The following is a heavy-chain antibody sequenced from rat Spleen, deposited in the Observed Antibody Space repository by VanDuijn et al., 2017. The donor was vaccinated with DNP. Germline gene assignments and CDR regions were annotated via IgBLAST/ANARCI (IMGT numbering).Heavy chain of an antibody. Sequence: EVQLQESGPGLVESSQSLSLTCSVTGYSITRNFRWNWIRKFPGNKLEWMGYVNSADSTYYNPSLKRRISITRDTSKNQFFLQVNSVTTEDTATYYCARRDGYNSFDYWGQGVMVTVSS. V-gene: IGHV3-3*01. CDR1: GYSITRNFR. CDR2: VNSADST. CDR3: ARRDGYNSFDY. D-gene: IGHD1-2*01. J-gene: IGHJ2*01.